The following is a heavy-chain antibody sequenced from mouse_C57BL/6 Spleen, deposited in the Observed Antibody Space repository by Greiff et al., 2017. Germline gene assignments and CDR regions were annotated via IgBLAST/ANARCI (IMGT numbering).Heavy chain of an antibody. CDR3: ARGYYDYSSAMDY. CDR2: INPNNGGT. Sequence: EVQLQESGPELVKPGASVKISCKASGYTFTDYYMNWVKQSHGKSLEWIGDINPNNGGTSYTQKFKGKATLTEDKSSSTAYMELRSLTSEDSAVYYCARGYYDYSSAMDYWGQGTSVTVSS. J-gene: IGHJ4*01. CDR1: GYTFTDYY. D-gene: IGHD2-4*01. V-gene: IGHV1-26*01.